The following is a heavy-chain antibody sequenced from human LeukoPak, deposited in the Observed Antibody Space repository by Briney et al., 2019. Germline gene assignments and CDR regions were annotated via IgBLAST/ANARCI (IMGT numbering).Heavy chain of an antibody. D-gene: IGHD6-19*01. CDR2: IYYSGST. V-gene: IGHV4-61*01. Sequence: SETLSHTCTVSGGSVSSGSYYWSWIRQPPGKGLEWIGYIYYSGSTNYNPSLKSRVTISVDTSKNQFSLKLSSVTAADTAVYYCARDQRSVAVAGTGRAFDIWGQGTMVTVSS. CDR3: ARDQRSVAVAGTGRAFDI. CDR1: GGSVSSGSYY. J-gene: IGHJ3*02.